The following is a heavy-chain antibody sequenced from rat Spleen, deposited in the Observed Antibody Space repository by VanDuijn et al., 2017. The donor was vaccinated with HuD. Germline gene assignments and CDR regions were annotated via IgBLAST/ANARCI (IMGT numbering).Heavy chain of an antibody. CDR1: GFTFSNYD. V-gene: IGHV5-25*01. Sequence: EVHLVESGGGLVQPGGSLKLSCVASGFTFSNYDMAWVRQAPTKGLEWVASISTGGGNTYYRDSVKGRFTVSRDNAKGTLFLQMDSLRSEDTATYYCAKSRFYYYDGGYYCFNYWGQGVMVTVSS. J-gene: IGHJ2*01. CDR2: ISTGGGNT. CDR3: AKSRFYYYDGGYYCFNY. D-gene: IGHD1-12*02.